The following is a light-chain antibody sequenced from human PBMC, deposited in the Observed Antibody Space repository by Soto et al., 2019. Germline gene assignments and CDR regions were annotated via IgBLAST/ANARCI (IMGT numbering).Light chain of an antibody. Sequence: DIEMTQSPSSLSPSVGDRVSITCRASQNIIFYLNWYKQKPGEAPKLLIYKATALETGVPSRFSGSGSGTEFTLTISSLQPDDFTTYYCQQYSAFPWTFGQGTKVDI. CDR3: QQYSAFPWT. J-gene: IGKJ1*01. CDR1: QNIIFY. CDR2: KAT. V-gene: IGKV1-5*03.